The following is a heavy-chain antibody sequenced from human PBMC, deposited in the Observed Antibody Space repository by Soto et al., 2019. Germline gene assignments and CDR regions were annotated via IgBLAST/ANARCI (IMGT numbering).Heavy chain of an antibody. CDR3: ARDDLWFGELLEPYYYYGMDV. Sequence: SETLSLTCAVYGGSFSGYYWSWIRQPPGKGLEWIGEINHSGSTNYNPSLKSRVTISVDTSKNQFSLKLSSVTAADTAVYYCARDDLWFGELLEPYYYYGMDVWGQGTTVTVSS. V-gene: IGHV4-34*01. CDR2: INHSGST. CDR1: GGSFSGYY. J-gene: IGHJ6*02. D-gene: IGHD3-10*01.